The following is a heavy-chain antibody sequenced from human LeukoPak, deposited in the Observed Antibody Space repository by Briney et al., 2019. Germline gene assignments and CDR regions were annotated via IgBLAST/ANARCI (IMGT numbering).Heavy chain of an antibody. Sequence: SETLSLTCTVSGVSISSYYWSWIRQPPGKGLEWFGYIYYSGSTNYNPTLKRRVTISVDTSKNQFYLKLSPLNAAVTAVYYCARGGDYGDYVEWFDPWGQGTLVTVSS. V-gene: IGHV4-59*01. CDR3: ARGGDYGDYVEWFDP. CDR2: IYYSGST. D-gene: IGHD4-17*01. CDR1: GVSISSYY. J-gene: IGHJ5*02.